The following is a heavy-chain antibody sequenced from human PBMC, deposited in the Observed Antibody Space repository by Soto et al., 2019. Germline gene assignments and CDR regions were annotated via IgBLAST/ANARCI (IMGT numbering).Heavy chain of an antibody. CDR2: VSASGLNT. CDR3: AKENWANPDS. J-gene: IGHJ4*02. Sequence: GGSLRLSCAASGVTFSTYAMAWFRQAPGKGLEWVSGVSASGLNTDYADPVKGRFYISRDNSKNTVSLHMNSLRAEDTALYYCAKENWANPDSWGQGTLVTVSS. CDR1: GVTFSTYA. D-gene: IGHD7-27*01. V-gene: IGHV3-23*01.